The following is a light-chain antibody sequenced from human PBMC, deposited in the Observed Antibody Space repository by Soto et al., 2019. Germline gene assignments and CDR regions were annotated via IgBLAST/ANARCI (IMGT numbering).Light chain of an antibody. Sequence: EIVLTQSPGTLSLSPGERATLSCRASQSVSSSYLACYQQKPGQAPRLLIYGASSRATGFPDRFSGSGSGTDFTLTISRLEPEGFAVYYCQQYGSSPPWTFGQGTKVEIK. CDR2: GAS. V-gene: IGKV3-20*01. J-gene: IGKJ1*01. CDR1: QSVSSSY. CDR3: QQYGSSPPWT.